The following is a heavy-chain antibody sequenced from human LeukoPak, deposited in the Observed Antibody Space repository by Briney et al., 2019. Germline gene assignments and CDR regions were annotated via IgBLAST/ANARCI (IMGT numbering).Heavy chain of an antibody. CDR1: GDTFSTYA. J-gene: IGHJ3*02. D-gene: IGHD2-2*01. V-gene: IGHV1-69*05. CDR3: ARGRDIVVVPAAAYDAFDI. CDR2: IIPIFGTA. Sequence: SVKVSCKAPGDTFSTYAISWVRQAPGQGLEWMGGIIPIFGTANYAQKFQGRVTITTDESTSTAYMELSSLRSEDTAVYYCARGRDIVVVPAAAYDAFDIWGQGTMVTVSS.